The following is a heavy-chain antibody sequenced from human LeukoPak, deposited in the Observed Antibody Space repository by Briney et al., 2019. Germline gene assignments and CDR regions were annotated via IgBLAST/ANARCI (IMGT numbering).Heavy chain of an antibody. V-gene: IGHV3-23*01. D-gene: IGHD6-6*01. Sequence: GGSLRLSCAASGFTFSIYAMNWVRQAPVNGLEWVSNLSASGDTTYFADSVKGRFTISRDNSKNTLYLQMNSLRAEDTALYYCAKDSPPDSPRHYYYYGMDVWGQGTTVTVSS. CDR1: GFTFSIYA. CDR2: LSASGDTT. J-gene: IGHJ6*02. CDR3: AKDSPPDSPRHYYYYGMDV.